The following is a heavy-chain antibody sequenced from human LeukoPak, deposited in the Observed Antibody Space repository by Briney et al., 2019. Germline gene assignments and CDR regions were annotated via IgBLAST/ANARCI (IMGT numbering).Heavy chain of an antibody. Sequence: GGSLRLSCAASGFTFSSYAMSWVRQAPGKGLEWVSAISGSGGNTYYADSVKGRFTISRDNSKNTLYLQMNSLRAEDTAVYYCAKDLDLDPIVVDPNWFDPWGQGTLVTVSS. V-gene: IGHV3-23*01. CDR2: ISGSGGNT. CDR1: GFTFSSYA. CDR3: AKDLDLDPIVVDPNWFDP. J-gene: IGHJ5*02. D-gene: IGHD2-2*01.